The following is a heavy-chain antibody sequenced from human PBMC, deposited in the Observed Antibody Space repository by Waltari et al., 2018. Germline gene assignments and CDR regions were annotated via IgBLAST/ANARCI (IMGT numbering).Heavy chain of an antibody. CDR1: GGSISSGDYY. V-gene: IGHV4-30-4*01. CDR3: ARGNLYYDILTGYYFFDY. J-gene: IGHJ4*02. Sequence: QVQLQESGPGLVKPSQTLSLTCTVSGGSISSGDYYWSWIRQPPGKGLAGIGYIYYSGSTYYNPSPKSRVTISVDTSKNQFSLKLSSVTAADTAVYYCARGNLYYDILTGYYFFDYWGQGTLVTVSS. CDR2: IYYSGST. D-gene: IGHD3-9*01.